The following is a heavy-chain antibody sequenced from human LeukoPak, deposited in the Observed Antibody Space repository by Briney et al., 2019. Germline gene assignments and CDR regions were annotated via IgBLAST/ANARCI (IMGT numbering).Heavy chain of an antibody. CDR3: AKERGYGGSYYGGDY. V-gene: IGHV3-21*01. J-gene: IGHJ4*02. CDR1: GFTFSGYS. D-gene: IGHD1-26*01. CDR2: ISSGSSYI. Sequence: GGSLRLSCAASGFTFSGYSMNWVRQAPGQGLEWFSSISSGSSYIYYADSVKGRFTISRDNSKNTLYLQMNSLRAEDTAVYYCAKERGYGGSYYGGDYWGQGTLVTVSS.